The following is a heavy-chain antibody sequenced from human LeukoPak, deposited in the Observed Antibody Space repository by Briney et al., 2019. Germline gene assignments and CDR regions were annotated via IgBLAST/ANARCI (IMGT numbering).Heavy chain of an antibody. V-gene: IGHV4-59*01. CDR3: AEGLPAAIS. Sequence: SETLSLTCTVSGGSISSYYWSWIRQPPGKGLEWIGYIYYSGSTNYHPSLKSRVPISVDTSKNQFPLKLSSVTAAAQAVYYCAEGLPAAISWAQGTLVTVSS. J-gene: IGHJ5*02. CDR2: IYYSGST. D-gene: IGHD2-2*01. CDR1: GGSISSYY.